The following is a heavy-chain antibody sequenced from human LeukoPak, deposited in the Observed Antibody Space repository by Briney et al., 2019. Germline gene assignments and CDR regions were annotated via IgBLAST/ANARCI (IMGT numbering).Heavy chain of an antibody. CDR2: ISSSSSYI. D-gene: IGHD4-17*01. CDR3: ARKTLTTVTTGGYDY. V-gene: IGHV3-21*01. CDR1: GFTFSSYW. J-gene: IGHJ4*02. Sequence: GGSLRLSCAASGFTFSSYWMHWVRQAPGKGLEWVSSISSSSSYIYYADSVKGRFTISRDNAKNSLYLQMNSLRAEDTAVYYCARKTLTTVTTGGYDYWGQGTLVTVSS.